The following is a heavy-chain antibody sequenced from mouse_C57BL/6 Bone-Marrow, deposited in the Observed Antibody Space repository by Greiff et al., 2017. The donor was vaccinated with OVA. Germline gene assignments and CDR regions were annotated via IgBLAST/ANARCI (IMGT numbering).Heavy chain of an antibody. CDR2: IYPGSGST. CDR3: AKGGGGVDY. CDR1: GYTFTSYW. Sequence: VQGVEPGAELVKPGASVKMSCKASGYTFTSYWITWVKQRPGQGLEWIGDIYPGSGSTNYNEKFKSKATLTVDTSSSTAYMQLSSLTSEDSAVYYCAKGGGGVDYWGQGTTLTVSS. D-gene: IGHD1-1*02. J-gene: IGHJ2*01. V-gene: IGHV1-55*01.